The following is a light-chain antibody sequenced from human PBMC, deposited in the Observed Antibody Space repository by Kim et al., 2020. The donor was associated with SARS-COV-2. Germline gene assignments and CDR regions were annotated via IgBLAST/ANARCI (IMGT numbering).Light chain of an antibody. J-gene: IGKJ5*01. V-gene: IGKV3-11*01. Sequence: LSPGERATLSCRTSQSVSSKLDWYQQKPGQAPRLLIYGASNRATGIPGRFSGSGSGTDFPLTISSLEPDDFAVYYCQQRNNWPITFGQGTRLEIK. CDR2: GAS. CDR3: QQRNNWPIT. CDR1: QSVSSK.